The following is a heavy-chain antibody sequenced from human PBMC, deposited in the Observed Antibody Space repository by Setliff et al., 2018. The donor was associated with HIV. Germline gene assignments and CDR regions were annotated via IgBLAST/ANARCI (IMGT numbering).Heavy chain of an antibody. CDR3: ARYDYGDFDY. Sequence: LSLTCAVSGGSFSGYYWSWIRQPPGKGLEWIGEINHSGSTDYNPSLKSRVTISVDTSKNQFSLNLSSVTAADTAVYYCARYDYGDFDYWGQGTPVTVS. CDR1: GGSFSGYY. D-gene: IGHD4-17*01. V-gene: IGHV4-34*01. CDR2: INHSGST. J-gene: IGHJ4*02.